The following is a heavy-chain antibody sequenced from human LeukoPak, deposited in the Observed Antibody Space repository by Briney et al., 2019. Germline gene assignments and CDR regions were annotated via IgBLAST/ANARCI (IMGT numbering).Heavy chain of an antibody. J-gene: IGHJ4*02. CDR1: GFPFSSYW. Sequence: GGSLRLSCVASGFPFSSYWMTWVRQAPGKGLEWVSAISGSGGSTYYADSVKGRFTISRDNSKNTLYLQMNSLRAEDTAVYYCAKDVVVVPAANDYWGQGTLVTVSS. CDR3: AKDVVVVPAANDY. D-gene: IGHD2-2*01. CDR2: ISGSGGST. V-gene: IGHV3-23*01.